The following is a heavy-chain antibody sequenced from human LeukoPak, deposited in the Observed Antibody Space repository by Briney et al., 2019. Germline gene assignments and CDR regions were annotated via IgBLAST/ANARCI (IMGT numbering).Heavy chain of an antibody. D-gene: IGHD2-2*01. CDR2: INGGGDAT. Sequence: GGSLRLSCTASGFTFNNNAMSWVRQAPGKGLEWVSAINGGGDATEYTDSVKGRFTISRDNSKNTLYLQMNSLRPEDTAVYYCARCTASCYANAFDVWGQGSLLTVSS. CDR3: ARCTASCYANAFDV. V-gene: IGHV3-23*01. J-gene: IGHJ3*01. CDR1: GFTFNNNA.